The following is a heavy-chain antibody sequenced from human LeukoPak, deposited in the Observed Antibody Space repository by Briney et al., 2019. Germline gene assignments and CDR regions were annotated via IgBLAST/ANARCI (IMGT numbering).Heavy chain of an antibody. V-gene: IGHV3-23*01. CDR3: AKEGKREDY. Sequence: GGSLRLSCAVSRFTFSSYAMSWVRQAPGKGLEWVSAISGSGDNTYYADSVKGRFTISRDNSKNTLYLQMNSLRAEDTAIYYCAKEGKREDYWGQGTLVTVSS. CDR2: ISGSGDNT. J-gene: IGHJ4*02. CDR1: RFTFSSYA.